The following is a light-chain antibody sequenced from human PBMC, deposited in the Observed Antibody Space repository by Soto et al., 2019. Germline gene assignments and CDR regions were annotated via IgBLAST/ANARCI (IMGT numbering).Light chain of an antibody. V-gene: IGKV3-20*01. Sequence: EMVLTQSPGTLSLSPGERATLSCRASQSVSSSYLAWYQQKPGQAPRLLIYGASSRATGIPDRFSGSGSGTDFTITISRLEPEDFAVYYCQQGQAFGQGTKLEIK. CDR1: QSVSSSY. CDR3: QQGQA. CDR2: GAS. J-gene: IGKJ2*01.